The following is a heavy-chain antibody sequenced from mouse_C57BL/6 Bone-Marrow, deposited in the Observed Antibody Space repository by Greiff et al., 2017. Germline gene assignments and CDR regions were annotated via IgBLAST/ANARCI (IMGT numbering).Heavy chain of an antibody. J-gene: IGHJ2*01. CDR2: IRNKANGYTT. CDR1: GFTFTDYY. CDR3: SRYDYPYLDY. V-gene: IGHV7-3*01. Sequence: EVQLVESGGGLVQPGGSLSLSCAASGFTFTDYYMSWVRQPPGKALEWLGFIRNKANGYTTEYSASVKGRFTISRDNSQSILYLQMNALRAEDSATYYCSRYDYPYLDYWGQGTTLTVSS. D-gene: IGHD2-4*01.